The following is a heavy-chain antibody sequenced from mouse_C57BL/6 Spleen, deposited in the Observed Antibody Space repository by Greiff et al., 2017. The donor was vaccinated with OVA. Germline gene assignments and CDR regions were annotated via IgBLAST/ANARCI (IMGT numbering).Heavy chain of an antibody. CDR3: TTYGSSYGYFDV. CDR1: GYTFTSYW. Sequence: EVQLQQSGTVLARPGASVKMSCKTSGYTFTSYWMHWVKQRPGQGLEWIGAIYPGNSDTSYNQKFKGKAKLTAVTSASTAYIELSSLTNEDSAVYYCTTYGSSYGYFDVWGTGTTVTVSS. V-gene: IGHV1-5*01. J-gene: IGHJ1*03. CDR2: IYPGNSDT. D-gene: IGHD1-1*01.